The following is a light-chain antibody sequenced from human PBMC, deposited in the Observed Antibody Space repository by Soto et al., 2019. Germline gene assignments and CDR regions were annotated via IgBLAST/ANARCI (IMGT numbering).Light chain of an antibody. V-gene: IGKV3-11*01. CDR1: ESVSSK. CDR3: QQRSNWPPIT. J-gene: IGKJ5*01. Sequence: EIAMTQSPVTLSASPGESATLSCRASESVSSKLVWYQKKPGQAPRLLIYDASNRATGIPARFSGSGSGTDFTLTISSLEPEDFAVYYRQQRSNWPPITFGQGTRLGIK. CDR2: DAS.